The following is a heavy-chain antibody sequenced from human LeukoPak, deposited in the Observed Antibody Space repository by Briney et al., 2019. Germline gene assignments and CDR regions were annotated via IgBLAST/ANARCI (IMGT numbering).Heavy chain of an antibody. CDR1: GFTFSNAW. V-gene: IGHV3-15*01. Sequence: GGSLRLSCAASGFTFSNAWMSWVRQAPGKGLEWVARIKSKTDGGTTDYAAPVKGRFTISRDDSKNTLYLQMNSLKTEDTAVYYCTTDYDILPGPAPYYYYGMDVWGQGTTVTVSS. D-gene: IGHD3-9*01. CDR2: IKSKTDGGTT. J-gene: IGHJ6*02. CDR3: TTDYDILPGPAPYYYYGMDV.